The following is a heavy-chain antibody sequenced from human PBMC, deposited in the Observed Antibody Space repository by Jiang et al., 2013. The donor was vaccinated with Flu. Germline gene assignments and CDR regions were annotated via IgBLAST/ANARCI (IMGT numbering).Heavy chain of an antibody. CDR3: TIDFDPITHYYFYAMDV. J-gene: IGHJ6*02. Sequence: TDYAAPVRGRFTISRDDSKNTFYLQVNSLKTEDTAVYYCTIDFDPITHYYFYAMDVWGQGTTVTVSS. D-gene: IGHD3-9*01. CDR2: T. V-gene: IGHV3-15*01.